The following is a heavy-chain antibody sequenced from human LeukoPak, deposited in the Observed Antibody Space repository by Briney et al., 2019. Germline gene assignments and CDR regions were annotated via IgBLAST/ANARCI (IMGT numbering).Heavy chain of an antibody. CDR3: ARGRYGGNSYYFDY. D-gene: IGHD4-23*01. J-gene: IGHJ4*02. CDR1: GFTFSNYW. Sequence: GGSLRLSCAASGFTFSNYWMSWVRQAPGKGLEWVAKIRQRGGDKYYVDSVKGRFTISRDNAENSLYLQVNSLRAEDTAVYYCARGRYGGNSYYFDYWGQGTLVTVSS. CDR2: IRQRGGDK. V-gene: IGHV3-7*01.